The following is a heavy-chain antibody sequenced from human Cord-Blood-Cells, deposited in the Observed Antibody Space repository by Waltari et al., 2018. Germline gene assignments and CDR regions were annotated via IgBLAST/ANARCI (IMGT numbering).Heavy chain of an antibody. Sequence: QVQLQQWGAGLLKPSATLSLTCAVYGGSFSGYYCRWLRQPPGQGLEWIGEINHSGSTNYNPSLKSRVTISVDTSKNQFSLKLSSVTASDTAVYYCARGTGGGYSSSSGTFDYWGQGTLVTVSS. V-gene: IGHV4-34*01. J-gene: IGHJ4*02. CDR3: ARGTGGGYSSSSGTFDY. D-gene: IGHD6-6*01. CDR1: GGSFSGYY. CDR2: INHSGST.